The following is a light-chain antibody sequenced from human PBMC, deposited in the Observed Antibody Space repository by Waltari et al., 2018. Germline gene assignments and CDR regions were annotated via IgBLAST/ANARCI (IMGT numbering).Light chain of an antibody. CDR3: QQYYDTPQT. V-gene: IGKV4-1*01. Sequence: DIVMTQSPDSLAVSPGERATINCKSSQSVLYRSSNRNYLAWYQQKSGQPPKLLIYWASTRESGVPDRFSGSGSGTDFTLTISSLQAEDVAVYYCQQYYDTPQTFGQGTKVEIK. CDR2: WAS. J-gene: IGKJ1*01. CDR1: QSVLYRSSNRNY.